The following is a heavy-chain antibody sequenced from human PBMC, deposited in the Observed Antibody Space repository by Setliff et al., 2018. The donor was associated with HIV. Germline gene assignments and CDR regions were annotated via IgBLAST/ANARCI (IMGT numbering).Heavy chain of an antibody. J-gene: IGHJ4*02. CDR1: GGSISSGIYY. Sequence: SETLSLTCTVSGGSISSGIYYWSWIWQPAGKGLEWIGRIYTSGSTNYNPSLKSRVTISVDTSKNQFSLKLSSVTAADTAVYYCARGEYYFDYWGQGTLVTVSS. CDR3: ARGEYYFDY. CDR2: IYTSGST. V-gene: IGHV4-61*02.